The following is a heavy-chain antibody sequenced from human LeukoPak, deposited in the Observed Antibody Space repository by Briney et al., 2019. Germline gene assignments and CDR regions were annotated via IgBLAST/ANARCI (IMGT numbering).Heavy chain of an antibody. CDR2: IYYSGST. J-gene: IGHJ2*01. Sequence: NPSETLSLTCTVSGGSISSYYWSWIRQPPGKGLEWIGYIYYSGSTNYNPSLKSRVTISVDTSKNQFSLKLSSVTAADTAVYYCARHLSGELLIWYFDLWGRGTLVTVSS. V-gene: IGHV4-59*08. CDR1: GGSISSYY. CDR3: ARHLSGELLIWYFDL. D-gene: IGHD1-26*01.